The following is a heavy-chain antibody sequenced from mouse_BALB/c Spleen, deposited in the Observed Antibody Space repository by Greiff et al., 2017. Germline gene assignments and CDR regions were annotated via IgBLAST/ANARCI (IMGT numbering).Heavy chain of an antibody. CDR3: GRDYGNYMAY. J-gene: IGHJ3*01. CDR1: GYSITSDYA. V-gene: IGHV3-2*02. CDR2: ISYSGST. Sequence: EVKLMQSGPGLVKPSQSLYLTCTVTGYSITSDYAWNWIRQFPGNLLEWLGYISYSGSTSYNPSLKSRISITRDTSKNQFFLQFNTVTTEDTATYYGGRDYGNYMAYWGQGTLVTVSA. D-gene: IGHD2-1*01.